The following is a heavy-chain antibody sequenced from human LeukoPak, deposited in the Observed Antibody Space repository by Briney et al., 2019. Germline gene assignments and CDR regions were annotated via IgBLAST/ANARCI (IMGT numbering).Heavy chain of an antibody. D-gene: IGHD2-15*01. Sequence: GGSLRLSCGAPGFTFNTYGMHWVRQAPGKGLEWVAFIRYDGSNQYYDDSVKDRFTISRDNSKSTLYLQMNSLRAEDTAVYYCAKGHCSGGSCYGSYFDYWGQGTLVTVSS. CDR1: GFTFNTYG. CDR2: IRYDGSNQ. J-gene: IGHJ4*02. CDR3: AKGHCSGGSCYGSYFDY. V-gene: IGHV3-30*02.